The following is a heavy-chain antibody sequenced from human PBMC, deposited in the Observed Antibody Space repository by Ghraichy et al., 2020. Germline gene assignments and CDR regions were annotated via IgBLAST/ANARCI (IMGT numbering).Heavy chain of an antibody. CDR3: ARGRIVVVPAASVGSSSWYHDY. CDR2: IYYSGST. Sequence: TLSLTCAVSGGSISSGGYSWSWIRQPPGKGLEWIGYIYYSGSTYYNPSLKSRVTISVDTSKNQFSLKLSSVTAADTAVYYCARGRIVVVPAASVGSSSWYHDYWGQGTLVTVSS. J-gene: IGHJ4*02. V-gene: IGHV4-30-4*07. D-gene: IGHD2-2*01. CDR1: GGSISSGGYS.